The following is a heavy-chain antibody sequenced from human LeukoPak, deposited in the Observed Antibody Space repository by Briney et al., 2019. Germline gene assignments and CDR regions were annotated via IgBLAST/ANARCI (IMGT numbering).Heavy chain of an antibody. J-gene: IGHJ6*02. V-gene: IGHV3-33*01. CDR1: GFTFNTYA. D-gene: IGHD2-15*01. CDR3: GRVGCTGGNCKPYAYYATDV. Sequence: TGGSLRLSCAAFGFTFNTYAMHWVRQAPGKGLEWVAIIWYDGSDKYYADSVRGRFTISRDNSKNTLYLQMNSLRAEDTAVYYCGRVGCTGGNCKPYAYYATDVWGQGTTVTVSS. CDR2: IWYDGSDK.